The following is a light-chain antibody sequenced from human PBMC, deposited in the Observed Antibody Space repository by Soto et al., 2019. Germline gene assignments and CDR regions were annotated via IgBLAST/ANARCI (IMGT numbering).Light chain of an antibody. V-gene: IGKV3-15*01. J-gene: IGKJ1*01. CDR1: QSVSSN. CDR3: QQYKNWPQT. CDR2: GAS. Sequence: EIVMTQSPATLSVSPGERATLSCRASQSVSSNLAWYQQKPGQAPRLLIYGASTRATGIPDRVSGSGAGTEVTLNISSLQSEDGAVYYGQQYKNWPQTFGQGTKVDIK.